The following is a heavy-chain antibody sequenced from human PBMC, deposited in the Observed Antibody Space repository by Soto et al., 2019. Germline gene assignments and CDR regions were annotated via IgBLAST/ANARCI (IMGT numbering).Heavy chain of an antibody. D-gene: IGHD3-9*01. CDR1: GGSIGSGGYS. Sequence: PSETLSLTCAVSGGSIGSGGYSWSWIRQPPGKGLEWIGYIYHSGSTYYNPSLKSRVTISVDRSKNQFSLKLSSVTAADTAVYYCARARTGSYYYYGMDVWGQGTTVTVSS. J-gene: IGHJ6*02. CDR3: ARARTGSYYYYGMDV. V-gene: IGHV4-30-2*01. CDR2: IYHSGST.